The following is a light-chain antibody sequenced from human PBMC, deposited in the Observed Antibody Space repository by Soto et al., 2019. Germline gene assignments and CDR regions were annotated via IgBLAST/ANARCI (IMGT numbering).Light chain of an antibody. CDR3: SSYAGSNKKV. V-gene: IGLV2-8*01. CDR1: SSDVGGYNY. J-gene: IGLJ2*01. Sequence: QSVLTQPPSASGSPGQSVSISCTGTSSDVGGYNYVSWYQQHPGKAPKLMIYEVSERPSGVPDRFSGSKSGNTASLTVSGLQAEDEAEYYCSSYAGSNKKVFGGGTKVTVL. CDR2: EVS.